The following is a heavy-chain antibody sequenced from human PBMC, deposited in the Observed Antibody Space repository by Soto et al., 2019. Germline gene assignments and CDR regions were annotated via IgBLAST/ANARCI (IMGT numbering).Heavy chain of an antibody. J-gene: IGHJ6*02. Sequence: GGSLRLSCAASGFTFSSYDMHWVRQATGKRLEWVSAIGTAGDTYYPGSVKGRFTISRENAKNSLYLQMNSLRAGDTAVYYCARGGNYYDSSGYYYYYYGMDVWGQGTTVTVS. CDR3: ARGGNYYDSSGYYYYYYGMDV. V-gene: IGHV3-13*01. D-gene: IGHD3-22*01. CDR2: IGTAGDT. CDR1: GFTFSSYD.